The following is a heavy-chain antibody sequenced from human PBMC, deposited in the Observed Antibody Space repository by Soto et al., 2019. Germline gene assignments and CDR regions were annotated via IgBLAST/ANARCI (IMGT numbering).Heavy chain of an antibody. J-gene: IGHJ4*02. D-gene: IGHD1-26*01. CDR2: IYYSGST. Sequence: SETLSLTCTVSGGSISSGGYYWSWIRQHPGKGLEWIGYIYYSGSTYYNPSLKSRVTISVDTSKNQFSPKLSSVTAADTAVYYCARDQPEVGYFDYWGQGTLVTVS. CDR1: GGSISSGGYY. CDR3: ARDQPEVGYFDY. V-gene: IGHV4-31*03.